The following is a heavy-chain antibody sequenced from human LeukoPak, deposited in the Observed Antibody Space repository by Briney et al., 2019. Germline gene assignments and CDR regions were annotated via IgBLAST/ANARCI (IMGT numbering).Heavy chain of an antibody. CDR1: GDSVSSNSVA. J-gene: IGHJ3*02. CDR2: TYYRPKWYN. D-gene: IGHD1-26*01. V-gene: IGHV6-1*01. Sequence: SQTLSLTCAISGDSVSSNSVAWNWIRQSPSRGLEWLGRTYYRPKWYNDYAVSVKSRITINPDTSKIQFSLQLNSVTPEDTAVYYCARGSGSYADAFDIWGQGTMVTVSS. CDR3: ARGSGSYADAFDI.